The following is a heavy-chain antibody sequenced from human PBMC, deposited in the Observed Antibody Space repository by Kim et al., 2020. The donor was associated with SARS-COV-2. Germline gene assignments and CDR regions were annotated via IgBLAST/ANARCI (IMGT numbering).Heavy chain of an antibody. CDR1: GFTFSSYA. Sequence: GGSLRLSCAASGFTFSSYAMSWVRQAPGKGLEWVSAISGSGGSTYYADSVKGRFTISRDNSKNTLYLQMNSLRAEDTAVYYGVMITFGGVIAYGMDVWGQGTTVTVSS. D-gene: IGHD3-16*02. CDR2: ISGSGGST. CDR3: VMITFGGVIAYGMDV. V-gene: IGHV3-23*01. J-gene: IGHJ6*02.